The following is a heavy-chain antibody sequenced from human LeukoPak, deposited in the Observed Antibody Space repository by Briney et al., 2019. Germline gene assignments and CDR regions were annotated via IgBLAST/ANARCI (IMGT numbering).Heavy chain of an antibody. CDR3: ARVQTPYGSGSYYGY. D-gene: IGHD3-10*01. CDR1: GYSISSGYY. V-gene: IGHV4-38-2*02. CDR2: IYHSGST. Sequence: MASETLSLTCTVSGYSISSGYYWGWIRQPPGKGLEWIGSIYHSGSTYYNPSLKSLVTISVDTSKNQFPLKLSSVTAADTAVYYCARVQTPYGSGSYYGYWGQGTLVTVSS. J-gene: IGHJ4*02.